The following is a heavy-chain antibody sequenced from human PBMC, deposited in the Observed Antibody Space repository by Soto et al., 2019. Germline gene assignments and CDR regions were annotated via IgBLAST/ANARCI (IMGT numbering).Heavy chain of an antibody. V-gene: IGHV1-69*06. CDR2: IIPIFGTA. J-gene: IGHJ4*02. CDR1: GGTFSSYA. D-gene: IGHD6-13*01. Sequence: SSVKVSCKASGGTFSSYAISWVRQSPGQGFEWMGGIIPIFGTANYAQKFQGRVTITADKSTSTAYMELSSLRSEDTAVYYCARDRRPFEGQQLAYFDYWGQGTLVTVSS. CDR3: ARDRRPFEGQQLAYFDY.